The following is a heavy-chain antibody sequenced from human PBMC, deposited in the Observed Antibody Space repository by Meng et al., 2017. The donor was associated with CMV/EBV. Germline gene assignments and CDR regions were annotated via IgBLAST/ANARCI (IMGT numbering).Heavy chain of an antibody. CDR2: INPRGGST. CDR1: GFTLTRYS. CDR3: ARVDVDTDMDEEGFDY. V-gene: IGHV1-46*01. D-gene: IGHD5-18*01. Sequence: GFTLTRYSMHWMGQAPGHGLEWMEIINPRGGSTSNEQKFQGRVTMTRDTSTSTVYMELSSVRSEDTAVYYCARVDVDTDMDEEGFDYWGQGTLVTVSS. J-gene: IGHJ4*02.